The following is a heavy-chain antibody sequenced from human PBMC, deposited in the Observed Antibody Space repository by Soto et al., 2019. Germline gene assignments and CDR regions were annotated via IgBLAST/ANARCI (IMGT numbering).Heavy chain of an antibody. CDR3: ARGRYCSSTSCHRLDY. J-gene: IGHJ4*02. D-gene: IGHD2-2*02. CDR2: INHSGST. Sequence: PSATLSLTCAQSGGTFSDYSWCWIRQPPGKGLVWFGEINHSGSTIYNPSLKRRVTITVDTSKNQFSLKLSPLTAAGTAAYYYARGRYCSSTSCHRLDYWGQGTRVTVS. V-gene: IGHV4-34*01. CDR1: GGTFSDYS.